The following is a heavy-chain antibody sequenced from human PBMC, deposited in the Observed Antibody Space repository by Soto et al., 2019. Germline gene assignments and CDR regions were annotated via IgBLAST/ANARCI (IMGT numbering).Heavy chain of an antibody. V-gene: IGHV4-34*01. D-gene: IGHD6-19*01. CDR3: ARGSQWLDY. J-gene: IGHJ4*02. CDR1: GGSLSGYY. Sequence: SETLSLTCAVYGGSLSGYYCSWIRQPPGKGLEWIGEINQGGSSNYNPSLKSRVTTSLDTSKNQLSLKLKSVTAADTAVYYCARGSQWLDYWGQGTLVTVSS. CDR2: INQGGSS.